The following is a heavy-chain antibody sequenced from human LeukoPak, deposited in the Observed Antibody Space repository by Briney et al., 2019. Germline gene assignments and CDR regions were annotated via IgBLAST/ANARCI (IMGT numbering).Heavy chain of an antibody. CDR2: IYHGGST. CDR3: ARLHTRETYYYDSSGYWVDY. V-gene: IGHV4-4*02. J-gene: IGHJ4*02. CDR1: GGSISSSNW. Sequence: SETLSLTCAVSGGSISSSNWWSWVRQPPGKGLEWIGEIYHGGSTNYNPSLKSRVTISVDKSKNQFSLKLSSVTAADTAVYYCARLHTRETYYYDSSGYWVDYWGQGTLVTVSS. D-gene: IGHD3-22*01.